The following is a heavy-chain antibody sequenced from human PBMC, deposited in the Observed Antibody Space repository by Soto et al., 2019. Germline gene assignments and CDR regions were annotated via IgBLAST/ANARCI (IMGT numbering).Heavy chain of an antibody. CDR2: IIPILGIA. D-gene: IGHD3-3*01. CDR3: ARDSGWFFGVPHSYYYYYMDV. J-gene: IGHJ6*03. Sequence: ASVKVSCKASGGTFSSYTISWVRQAPGQGLEWMGRIIPILGIANYAQKFQGRVTITADKSTSTAYMELSSLRSEDTAVYYCARDSGWFFGVPHSYYYYYMDVWGKGTTVTVSS. V-gene: IGHV1-69*04. CDR1: GGTFSSYT.